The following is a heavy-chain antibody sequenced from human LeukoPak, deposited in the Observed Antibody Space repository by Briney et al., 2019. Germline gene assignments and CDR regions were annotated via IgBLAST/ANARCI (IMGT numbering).Heavy chain of an antibody. CDR2: IIPIFGTA. V-gene: IGHV1-69*13. CDR3: ARDVHCSSTSCYRGANWFDP. CDR1: GGTFSSYA. D-gene: IGHD2-2*02. Sequence: SVKVSCKASGGTFSSYAISWVRQAPGQGLEWMGGIIPIFGTANYAQKFQGRVTITADESTSTAYMELSSLRSEDTAVYYCARDVHCSSTSCYRGANWFDPWGQGTLVTVSS. J-gene: IGHJ5*02.